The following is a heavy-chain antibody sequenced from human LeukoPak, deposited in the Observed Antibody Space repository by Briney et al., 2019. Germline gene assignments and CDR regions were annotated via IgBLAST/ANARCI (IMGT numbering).Heavy chain of an antibody. V-gene: IGHV1-2*04. CDR2: INPNSGGT. J-gene: IGHJ4*02. CDR3: ARRMAAPGTWYPSRFDY. CDR1: GYTFTGYY. D-gene: IGHD6-13*01. Sequence: GASVKVSCKASGYTFTGYYMHWVRQAPGQGLEWMGWINPNSGGTNYAQKFQGWVTMTRDTSISTAYLQWSSLKASDTAVYYCARRMAAPGTWYPSRFDYWGQGTLVTVSS.